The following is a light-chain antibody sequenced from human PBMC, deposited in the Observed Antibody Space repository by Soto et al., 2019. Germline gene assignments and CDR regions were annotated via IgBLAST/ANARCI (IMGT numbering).Light chain of an antibody. CDR1: SSDVGSYNR. J-gene: IGLJ1*01. CDR3: CSYADSSRIYV. CDR2: EGS. Sequence: QSALTQPASVSGSPGQSITISCTGTSSDVGSYNRVSWYQQHPGKAPKLMIYEGSKRPSGISNRFSGSKSGNTASLTISGLQAEDEAEYYCCSYADSSRIYVFGSGTKLTVL. V-gene: IGLV2-23*01.